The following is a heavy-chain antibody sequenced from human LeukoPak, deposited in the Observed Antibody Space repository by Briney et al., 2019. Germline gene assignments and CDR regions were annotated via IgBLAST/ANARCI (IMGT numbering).Heavy chain of an antibody. CDR2: IYYSGNT. J-gene: IGHJ4*02. V-gene: IGHV4-59*01. CDR3: TRDYTSRWCHFDH. CDR1: GGSISNYY. D-gene: IGHD6-19*01. Sequence: KPSETLSLTCTVSGGSISNYYWSWVRQPPGKGLEWIGYIYYSGNTNYNPSLKSRVTISLNTSKNQFSLKLTSVTAADTAVYYCTRDYTSRWCHFDHWGQGTLVTVSS.